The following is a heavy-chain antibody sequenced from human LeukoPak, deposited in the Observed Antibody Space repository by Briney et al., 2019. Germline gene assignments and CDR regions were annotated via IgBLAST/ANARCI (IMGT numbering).Heavy chain of an antibody. CDR3: AELGITMIGGV. Sequence: PGGSLRLSCAASGFTFGSYEMNWVRQAPGKGPEWVSYISSSGSTIYYADSVKGRFTISRDNAKNSLYLQMNSLRAEDTAVYYCAELGITMIGGVWGKGTTVTISS. CDR2: ISSSGSTI. J-gene: IGHJ6*04. CDR1: GFTFGSYE. D-gene: IGHD3-10*02. V-gene: IGHV3-48*03.